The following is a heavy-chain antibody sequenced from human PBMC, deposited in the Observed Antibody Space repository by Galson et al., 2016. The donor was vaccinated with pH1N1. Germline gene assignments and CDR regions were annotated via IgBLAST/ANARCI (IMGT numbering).Heavy chain of an antibody. CDR2: INPDSGGT. Sequence: SVKVSCKASGYTFTAYYIHWVRQAPGQGLEWMGWINPDSGGTHFAQKFQGWVTMTRDTSIRTAYMKLSRLKTDDTAVYYCARVDGGTSGFDYWGQGALVAVSS. D-gene: IGHD3-16*01. CDR3: ARVDGGTSGFDY. CDR1: GYTFTAYY. V-gene: IGHV1-2*04. J-gene: IGHJ4*02.